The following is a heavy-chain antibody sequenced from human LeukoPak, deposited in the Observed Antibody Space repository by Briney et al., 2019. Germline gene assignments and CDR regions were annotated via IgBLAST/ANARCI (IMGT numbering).Heavy chain of an antibody. CDR2: IYHSGNT. Sequence: SETLSPTCAVSGGSISSSNWWSWVRPPPGTGLEWIGEIYHSGNTNCNPSLKSRDTISVDKPKNQFSLKLSSVTAADSAVYYFASLSGSYSFDYWGQGTLVTVSS. CDR1: GGSISSSNW. V-gene: IGHV4-4*02. CDR3: ASLSGSYSFDY. J-gene: IGHJ4*02. D-gene: IGHD1-26*01.